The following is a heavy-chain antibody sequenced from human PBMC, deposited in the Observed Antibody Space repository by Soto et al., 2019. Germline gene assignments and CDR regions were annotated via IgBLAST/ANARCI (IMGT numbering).Heavy chain of an antibody. CDR1: GYTFTSYG. CDR2: ISAYNGNT. J-gene: IGHJ6*02. CDR3: AREGDILTCYYCVLRYYYGMDV. V-gene: IGHV1-18*04. D-gene: IGHD3-9*01. Sequence: ASVKVSCKASGYTFTSYGISWVRQAPGQGLEWMGWISAYNGNTNYAQKLQGRATMTTDTSTSTAYRELRSLRSDDTAVYYCAREGDILTCYYCVLRYYYGMDVWGQGTTVTVSS.